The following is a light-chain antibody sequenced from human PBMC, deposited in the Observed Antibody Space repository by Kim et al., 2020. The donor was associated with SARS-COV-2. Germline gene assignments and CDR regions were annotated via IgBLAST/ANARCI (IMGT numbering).Light chain of an antibody. CDR1: ILRSYY. Sequence: AVEQAVMITYQGDILRSYYATWYQQTPEQAPILIFYKKNSRPSSIPGLFAGTSAENAASMTIAGTQADEEADYCSTSHGSNDNLVFGGGTKLTVL. V-gene: IGLV3-19*01. CDR2: KKN. CDR3: TSHGSNDNLV. J-gene: IGLJ2*01.